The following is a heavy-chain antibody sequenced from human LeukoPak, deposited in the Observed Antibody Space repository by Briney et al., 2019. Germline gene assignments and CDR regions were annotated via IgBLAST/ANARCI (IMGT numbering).Heavy chain of an antibody. Sequence: PSETLSLTCTVSGGSISSYHWNWIRQPPGKGLEWIGYVHYSGTTKYNPSLKSRVTMSVDTSKNQISLRVNSVTAADTAVYYCARELGYCSGGTCYSAHAFDIWGRGTMVTVSS. CDR3: ARELGYCSGGTCYSAHAFDI. CDR2: VHYSGTT. D-gene: IGHD2-15*01. V-gene: IGHV4-59*01. J-gene: IGHJ3*02. CDR1: GGSISSYH.